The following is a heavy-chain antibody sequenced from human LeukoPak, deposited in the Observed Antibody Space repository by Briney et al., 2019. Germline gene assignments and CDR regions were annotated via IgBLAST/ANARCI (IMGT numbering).Heavy chain of an antibody. CDR3: ARTEGAATPFDY. J-gene: IGHJ4*02. V-gene: IGHV4-59*08. D-gene: IGHD6-25*01. CDR2: IDYAGRT. CDR1: GGSISRDY. Sequence: SETLSLTCTVSGGSISRDYWSWIRQPPGKGLEWIGYIDYAGRTNYNPSLKSRVTISVDTSKNQFSLKLSSVTAADTAVYYCARTEGAATPFDYWGQGTLVTVSS.